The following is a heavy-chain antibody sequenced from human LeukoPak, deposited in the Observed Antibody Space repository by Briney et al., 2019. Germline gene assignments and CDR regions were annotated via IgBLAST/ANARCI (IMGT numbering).Heavy chain of an antibody. V-gene: IGHV1-2*02. D-gene: IGHD7-27*01. CDR2: IIPNSGDK. CDR3: ARDRSWGNVPYDY. CDR1: GYTFTSYG. Sequence: ASVKVSCKASGYTFTSYGISWVRQAPGQGLEWMGWIIPNSGDKKYAQKFQDRVTMTRDTSISTVFLEVSRLTSDDTAVYYCARDRSWGNVPYDYWGQGTLVTVSS. J-gene: IGHJ4*02.